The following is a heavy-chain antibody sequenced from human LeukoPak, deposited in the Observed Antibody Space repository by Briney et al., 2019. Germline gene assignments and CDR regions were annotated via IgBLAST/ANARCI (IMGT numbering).Heavy chain of an antibody. CDR2: VNQDGTLK. Sequence: GGSLRLSCAASGFTFTTYWMSWVRQAPGKGLEWVANVNQDGTLKNYVDSLRDRFTISRDNAKDSLYLQMNNLRAEDTAVYYCARNSYYLFDFWGQGTLVAVSS. CDR1: GFTFTTYW. V-gene: IGHV3-7*01. J-gene: IGHJ4*02. CDR3: ARNSYYLFDF. D-gene: IGHD3-10*01.